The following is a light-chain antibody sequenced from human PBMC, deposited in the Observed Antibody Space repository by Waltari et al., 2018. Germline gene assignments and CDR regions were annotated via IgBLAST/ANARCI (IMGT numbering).Light chain of an antibody. CDR3: CSYAGSSVSV. J-gene: IGLJ3*02. CDR2: DVN. Sequence: QSALTQTATVSGSPGQSITISCTGSSSDVGNYNLVSWYQQHPGEAPNLIIYDVNERPLGVANRFSGSKSGNTASLTLSGLQAADEADYYCCSYAGSSVSVFGGGTKVTVL. CDR1: SSDVGNYNL. V-gene: IGLV2-23*02.